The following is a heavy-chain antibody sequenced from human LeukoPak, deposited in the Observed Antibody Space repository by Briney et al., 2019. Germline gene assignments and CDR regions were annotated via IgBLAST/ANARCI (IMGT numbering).Heavy chain of an antibody. CDR1: GYTFTSYY. CDR2: INPSGGST. D-gene: IGHD2-15*01. J-gene: IGHJ5*02. V-gene: IGHV1-46*01. CDR3: ARSGYCSGGSCYSGGDWFDP. Sequence: ASVKVSCKASGYTFTSYYMHWVRQAPGQGLECMGIINPSGGSTSYAQKFQGRVTMTRDTSTSTVYMELSSLRSEDTAVYYCARSGYCSGGSCYSGGDWFDPWGQGTLVTVSS.